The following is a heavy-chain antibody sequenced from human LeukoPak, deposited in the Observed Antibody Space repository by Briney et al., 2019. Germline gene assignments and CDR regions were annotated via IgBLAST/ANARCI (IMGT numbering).Heavy chain of an antibody. CDR1: GGTFSSYA. J-gene: IGHJ5*02. V-gene: IGHV1-69*13. CDR2: IIPIFGTA. Sequence: SVKVSCKASGGTFSSYAISWVRQAPGQGLEWMGGIIPIFGTANYAQKFQGRVTITADESTSTAYMELSSLRSEDTAVYYCARDYDFWSGYDNWFDPWGQGTLVTVSS. CDR3: ARDYDFWSGYDNWFDP. D-gene: IGHD3-3*01.